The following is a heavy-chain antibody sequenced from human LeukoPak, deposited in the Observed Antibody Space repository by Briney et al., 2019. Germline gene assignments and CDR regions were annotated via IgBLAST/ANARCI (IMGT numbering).Heavy chain of an antibody. Sequence: GASVNVSCTASGGTFSSYAISWVRQAPGQGLEWMGGIIPIFGTANYAQKFQGRVTITADESTSTAYMELSSLRSEDTAVYYCASLYGDYGYWGQGTLVTVSS. CDR3: ASLYGDYGY. D-gene: IGHD4-17*01. J-gene: IGHJ4*02. V-gene: IGHV1-69*13. CDR2: IIPIFGTA. CDR1: GGTFSSYA.